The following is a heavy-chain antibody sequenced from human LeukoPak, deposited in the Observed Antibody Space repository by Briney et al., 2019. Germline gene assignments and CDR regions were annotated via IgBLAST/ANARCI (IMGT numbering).Heavy chain of an antibody. CDR2: IYYSGST. V-gene: IGHV4-39*01. CDR3: ARQGDDRQLVRGPYYYYMDV. CDR1: GGSISSSSYY. D-gene: IGHD6-6*01. J-gene: IGHJ6*03. Sequence: SETLSLTCTVSGGSISSSSYYWGWIRQPPGKGLEWIGSIYYSGSTYYNPSLKSRVTISVDTSKNQFSLKLSSVTAADTAVYYCARQGDDRQLVRGPYYYYMDVWGKGTTVTVSS.